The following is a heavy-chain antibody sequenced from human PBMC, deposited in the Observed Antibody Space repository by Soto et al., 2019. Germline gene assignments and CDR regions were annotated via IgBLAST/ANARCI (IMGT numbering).Heavy chain of an antibody. CDR2: ITTYNGNT. V-gene: IGHV1-18*03. CDR1: GYSFNAYG. Sequence: QVKLVQSGAEVKKPGASVKVSCKASGYSFNAYGISWVRQAPGQGLEWMGRITTYNGNTNYAQKFQGIVTMSTGTYMSRGYRELRSLRSHDMVLKDGARAGGFVGYIHLIRMSVCSEGNTVSVSS. D-gene: IGHD6-25*01. CDR3: ARAGGFVGYIHLIRMSV. J-gene: IGHJ6*04.